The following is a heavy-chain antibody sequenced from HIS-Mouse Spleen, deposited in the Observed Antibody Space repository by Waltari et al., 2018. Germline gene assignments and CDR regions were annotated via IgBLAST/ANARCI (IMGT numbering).Heavy chain of an antibody. D-gene: IGHD6-6*01. CDR1: GSSISSGYY. J-gene: IGHJ3*02. Sequence: QVQLQESGPGLVKPSETLSLTCTVSGSSISSGYYWCWLWHPPGKGLAWIGSIHNSGSTYYNPSLKSRVTISVDTSKNQFSLKLSSVTAADTAVYYCARDPGYSSSSNAFDIWGQVTMVTVSS. CDR3: ARDPGYSSSSNAFDI. CDR2: IHNSGST. V-gene: IGHV4-38-2*02.